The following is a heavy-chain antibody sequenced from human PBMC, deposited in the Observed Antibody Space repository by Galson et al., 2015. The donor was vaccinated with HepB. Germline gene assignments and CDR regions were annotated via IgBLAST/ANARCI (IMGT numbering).Heavy chain of an antibody. CDR1: GGSIISSSYY. CDR3: ARQPGYSYGYSWFDP. CDR2: IYYSGST. Sequence: ETLSLTCTVSGGSIISSSYYWGWVRQPPGKGLEWIGSIYYSGSTYYNPSLKSRVTISVDASKNQFSLKLSSVTAADTAVYYCARQPGYSYGYSWFDPWGQGTLVTVSS. V-gene: IGHV4-39*01. D-gene: IGHD5-18*01. J-gene: IGHJ5*02.